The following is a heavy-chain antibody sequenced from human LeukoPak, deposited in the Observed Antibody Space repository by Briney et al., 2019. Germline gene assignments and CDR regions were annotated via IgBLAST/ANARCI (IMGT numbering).Heavy chain of an antibody. J-gene: IGHJ4*02. CDR3: ARLAAISGSDYPDD. D-gene: IGHD1-26*01. CDR2: IFYSGNT. Sequence: SDTLSLTCTVSGVSISSYYWSWIRQPPGKGLEWIGYIFYSGNTIYNPSLRSRVTISADTSKNHFSLRLRSVTAADTAVYYCARLAAISGSDYPDDWGQGTLVTVSS. CDR1: GVSISSYY. V-gene: IGHV4-59*08.